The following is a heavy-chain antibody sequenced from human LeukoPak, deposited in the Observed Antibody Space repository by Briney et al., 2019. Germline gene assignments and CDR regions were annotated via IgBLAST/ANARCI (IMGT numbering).Heavy chain of an antibody. CDR3: ARDRNSGSYFDY. CDR1: GFTFSSYW. D-gene: IGHD1-26*01. CDR2: INSDGSST. V-gene: IGHV3-74*01. J-gene: IGHJ4*02. Sequence: GGSLRLSCAASGFTFSSYWMHWVRQAPGKGLVWVSRINSDGSSTTYADSVKGRLTISRDNAKNTLYLQMNSLRAEDTAVYYCARDRNSGSYFDYWGQGSLVTVSS.